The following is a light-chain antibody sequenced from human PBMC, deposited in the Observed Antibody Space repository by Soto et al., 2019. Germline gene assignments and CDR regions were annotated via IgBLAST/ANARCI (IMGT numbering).Light chain of an antibody. Sequence: DIVMTQSPLYLPVTPGEPASISCRSSQSLLHSNGYNYLDWYLLKPGQSPRLLIYLGSNRASGVPDRFSGSGSGADFTLKISRVEADDVGVYYCMQALQTPLYTFGQGTKLQIK. J-gene: IGKJ2*01. CDR3: MQALQTPLYT. CDR2: LGS. CDR1: QSLLHSNGYNY. V-gene: IGKV2-28*01.